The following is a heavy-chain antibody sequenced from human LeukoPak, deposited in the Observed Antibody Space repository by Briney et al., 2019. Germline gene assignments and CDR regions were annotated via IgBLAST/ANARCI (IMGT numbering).Heavy chain of an antibody. V-gene: IGHV1-46*01. CDR2: INPSGGST. D-gene: IGHD3-22*01. J-gene: IGHJ4*02. Sequence: ASVKVSCKASGYTSTSYYMHWVRQAPGQGLEWMGIINPSGGSTSYAQKFQGRFTISRDTSKNTLYLQMNSLRAEDTAVYYCAREIPTSYHDSSGFLDYWGQGTLVTVSS. CDR1: GYTSTSYY. CDR3: AREIPTSYHDSSGFLDY.